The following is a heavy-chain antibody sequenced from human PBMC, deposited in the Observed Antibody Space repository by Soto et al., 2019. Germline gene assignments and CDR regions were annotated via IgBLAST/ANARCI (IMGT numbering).Heavy chain of an antibody. V-gene: IGHV3-53*01. CDR3: ARGGVSYYYYGMDV. CDR1: GFTVSNNY. J-gene: IGHJ6*02. D-gene: IGHD3-16*01. Sequence: PGGSLRLSCAASGFTVSNNYMNWVRQAPGKGLEWVSVIYSGSGTYYANSVKGRFTISRDNSKNTLYLQMNTLRAEDTAVYYCARGGVSYYYYGMDVWGQGTTVTVSS. CDR2: IYSGSGT.